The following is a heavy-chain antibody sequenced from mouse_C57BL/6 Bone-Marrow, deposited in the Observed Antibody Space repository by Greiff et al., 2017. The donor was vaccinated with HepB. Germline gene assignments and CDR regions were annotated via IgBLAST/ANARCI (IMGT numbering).Heavy chain of an antibody. V-gene: IGHV1-15*01. CDR3: TSPYYYGPPFGY. CDR2: IDPETGGT. Sequence: QVQLQQSGAELVRPGASVTLSCKASGYTFTDYEMHWVKQTPVHGLEWIGAIDPETGGTAYNQKFKGKAILTADKSSSTAYMELRSLTSEDSAFYYCTSPYYYGPPFGYWGQGTTLTVSS. D-gene: IGHD1-1*01. J-gene: IGHJ2*01. CDR1: GYTFTDYE.